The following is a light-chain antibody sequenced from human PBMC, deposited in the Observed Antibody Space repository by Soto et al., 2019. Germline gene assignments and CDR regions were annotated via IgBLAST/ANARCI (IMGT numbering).Light chain of an antibody. Sequence: DIVMTQSPDSLTVSLGERATINCKSSQSVLYTSKSKNYLAWYKQKPGQPPTLLIYWASTRESGVPDRFSGSGSGTDFTLTISSLPPEDAALYYCQPYYLPLTFTGGTKVAIK. CDR3: QPYYLPLT. CDR1: QSVLYTSKSKNY. V-gene: IGKV4-1*01. J-gene: IGKJ4*01. CDR2: WAS.